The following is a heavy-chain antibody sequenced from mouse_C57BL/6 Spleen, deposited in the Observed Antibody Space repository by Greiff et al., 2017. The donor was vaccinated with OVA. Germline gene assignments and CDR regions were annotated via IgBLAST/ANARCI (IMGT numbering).Heavy chain of an antibody. CDR2: IDPSDSYT. CDR3: ARDYYGPFAY. D-gene: IGHD1-1*01. Sequence: VKLQQPGAELVKPGASVKLSCKASGYTFTSYWMQWVKQRPGQGLEWIGEIDPSDSYTNYNQKFKGKATLTVDTSSSTAYMQLSSLTSEDSAVYYCARDYYGPFAYWGQGTLVTVSA. J-gene: IGHJ3*01. V-gene: IGHV1-50*01. CDR1: GYTFTSYW.